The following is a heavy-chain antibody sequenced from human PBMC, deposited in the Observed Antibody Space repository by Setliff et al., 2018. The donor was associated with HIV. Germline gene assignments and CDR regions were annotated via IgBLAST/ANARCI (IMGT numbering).Heavy chain of an antibody. J-gene: IGHJ5*02. D-gene: IGHD4-4*01. CDR3: ARVGVYSNYRWFDP. CDR1: GYTFISYG. Sequence: ASVKVSCKASGYTFISYGISWVRQAPGQGLEWMGWVSTYNGNTNYAQKFQGRVTMTTDTSTSTAYMELRSLRSDDTAVYYCARVGVYSNYRWFDPWGQGTLVTVSS. CDR2: VSTYNGNT. V-gene: IGHV1-18*01.